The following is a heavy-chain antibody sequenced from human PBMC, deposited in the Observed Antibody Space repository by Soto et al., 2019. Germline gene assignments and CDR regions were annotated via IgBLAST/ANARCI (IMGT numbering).Heavy chain of an antibody. D-gene: IGHD3-10*01. J-gene: IGHJ6*02. CDR1: GDSVSSNSAA. V-gene: IGHV6-1*01. CDR2: TYYRSKWYN. CDR3: AIQSSSKYYCGMDV. Sequence: QVQLQQSGPGLVKPSQTLSLTCAISGDSVSSNSAAWNWIRQSPSRGLEWLGRTYYRSKWYNDCVVSVKRRITINPDTSRNQFSLQLNSVTPEDTAVYYCAIQSSSKYYCGMDVWGQGTTVTVSS.